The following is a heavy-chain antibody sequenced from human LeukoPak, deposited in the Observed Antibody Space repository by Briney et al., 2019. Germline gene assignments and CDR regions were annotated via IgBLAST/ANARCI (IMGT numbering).Heavy chain of an antibody. CDR2: ISDDGNNK. V-gene: IGHV3-30*18. CDR3: AKGGPHYGSGSYYAFDY. Sequence: GGSLRLSCAVSGFTFSSNWMSWVRQAPGKGLEWVTVISDDGNNKYFADSVKGRFTISRDNFKNTLYLQMNSLRAEDTAVYYCAKGGPHYGSGSYYAFDYWGQGTLVTVSS. CDR1: GFTFSSNW. J-gene: IGHJ4*02. D-gene: IGHD3-10*01.